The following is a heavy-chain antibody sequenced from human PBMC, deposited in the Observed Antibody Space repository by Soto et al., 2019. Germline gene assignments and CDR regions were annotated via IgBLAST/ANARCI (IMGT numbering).Heavy chain of an antibody. Sequence: EVHLVESGGGLVQPGGSLRLSCAGSGFTFSNHWMNWVRQAPGKGLEWVANIKADGSEKYYVDSVKGRFTISRDNAKNSLYLEMDRLRAEDTAVYFCARARGGGSWGQGTLVTVSS. CDR3: ARARGGGS. D-gene: IGHD6-25*01. CDR1: GFTFSNHW. CDR2: IKADGSEK. V-gene: IGHV3-7*03. J-gene: IGHJ5*02.